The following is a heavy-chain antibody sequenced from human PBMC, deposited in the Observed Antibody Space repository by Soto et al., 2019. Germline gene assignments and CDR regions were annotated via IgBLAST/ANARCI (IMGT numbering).Heavy chain of an antibody. D-gene: IGHD6-13*01. Sequence: PSETLSLTCTVSGGSVSSGSYYWSWIRQPPGKGLEWIGYIYYSGSTNYNPSLKSRVTISVDTSKNQFSLKLSSVTAADTAVYFCARGQRSSWYYFDYWGQGTLVTVSS. J-gene: IGHJ4*02. CDR1: GGSVSSGSYY. CDR2: IYYSGST. V-gene: IGHV4-61*01. CDR3: ARGQRSSWYYFDY.